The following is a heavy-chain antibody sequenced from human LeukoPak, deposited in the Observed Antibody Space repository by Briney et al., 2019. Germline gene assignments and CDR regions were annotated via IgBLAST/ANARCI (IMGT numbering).Heavy chain of an antibody. J-gene: IGHJ4*02. Sequence: GGSLRLSCAASGFTVSSNYMSWVRQAPGKGLEWVAFIRYDGSNKYYADSVKGRFTISRDNSKNTLYLQMNSLRAEDTAVYYCAKQYYYDSSGYLPLDYWGQGTLVTVSS. V-gene: IGHV3-30*02. D-gene: IGHD3-22*01. CDR1: GFTVSSNY. CDR2: IRYDGSNK. CDR3: AKQYYYDSSGYLPLDY.